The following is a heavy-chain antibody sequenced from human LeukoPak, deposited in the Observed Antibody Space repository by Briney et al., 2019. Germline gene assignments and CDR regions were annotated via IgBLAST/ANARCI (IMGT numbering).Heavy chain of an antibody. V-gene: IGHV3-30*02. CDR3: AKEPTKAGSYAFDI. Sequence: QSGGSLRLSCAASGFTSSSYGMHGVRQAPGKGGEGVAFIRYDGSNKYYADSVKGRFTISRDNSKNTLYLQMNSLRAEDTAVYYCAKEPTKAGSYAFDIWGQGTMVTVSS. CDR1: GFTSSSYG. CDR2: IRYDGSNK. D-gene: IGHD1-1*01. J-gene: IGHJ3*02.